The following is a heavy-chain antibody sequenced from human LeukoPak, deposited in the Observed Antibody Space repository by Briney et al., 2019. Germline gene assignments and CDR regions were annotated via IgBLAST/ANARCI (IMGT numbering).Heavy chain of an antibody. Sequence: PGGSLRLSCAASGFTFDTTDMTWVRQAPGKGPEWLSCISGTGDRTYYADSVRGRFTISRDNSKNMLYLQMTSLRVGDTATYYCVKNSGIWSFWGRGTLAAVSS. D-gene: IGHD1-26*01. CDR1: GFTFDTTD. CDR2: ISGTGDRT. CDR3: VKNSGIWSF. J-gene: IGHJ4*02. V-gene: IGHV3-23*01.